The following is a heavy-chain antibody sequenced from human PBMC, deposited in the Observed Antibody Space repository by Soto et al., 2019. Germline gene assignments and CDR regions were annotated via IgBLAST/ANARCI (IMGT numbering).Heavy chain of an antibody. D-gene: IGHD6-19*01. CDR2: IDGGSSAI. Sequence: EVQLVESGGGLVQPGGSLRLACAASGFIFSDYSMNWVRQFPGKGLEWIAYIDGGSSAIHYTDSVKGRFTISRDNARNSLYLQMNSLRDEDTAVYYCARDREGSGWGRGYFDYWGQGTLVTVSS. CDR1: GFIFSDYS. V-gene: IGHV3-48*02. CDR3: ARDREGSGWGRGYFDY. J-gene: IGHJ4*02.